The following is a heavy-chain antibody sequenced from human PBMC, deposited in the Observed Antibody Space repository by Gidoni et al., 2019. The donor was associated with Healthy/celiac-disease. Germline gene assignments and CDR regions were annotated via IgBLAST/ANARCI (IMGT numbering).Heavy chain of an antibody. CDR3: AKKNCSGDSCYHRGLPGEGPVDY. Sequence: EVQLVESGGVLIEPGMSVRLPCAASGFLFDAYPMHGVRQAPGKGLEWVSCISWNSGRIGDGDSVKGRFTISRDNAKNSMYRQMNSLRAEDTALYYCAKKNCSGDSCYHRGLPGEGPVDYWGQGTLVTVSS. CDR2: ISWNSGRI. CDR1: GFLFDAYP. D-gene: IGHD2-15*01. V-gene: IGHV3-9*01. J-gene: IGHJ4*02.